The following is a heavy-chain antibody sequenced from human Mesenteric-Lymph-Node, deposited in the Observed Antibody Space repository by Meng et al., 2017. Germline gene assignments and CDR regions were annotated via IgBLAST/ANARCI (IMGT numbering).Heavy chain of an antibody. CDR1: GFTFGNHW. J-gene: IGHJ4*02. D-gene: IGHD5-24*01. V-gene: IGHV3-7*01. Sequence: GESLKISCAASGFTFGNHWMSWVRQAPGQGLEWVANVNQDESDIYYVDSVKGRFTISRDNAKNSLYLQMNSLRAEDTAVSYCASDRGDPIAERWLQSSYYFDYWGQGTLVTVSS. CDR2: VNQDESDI. CDR3: ASDRGDPIAERWLQSSYYFDY.